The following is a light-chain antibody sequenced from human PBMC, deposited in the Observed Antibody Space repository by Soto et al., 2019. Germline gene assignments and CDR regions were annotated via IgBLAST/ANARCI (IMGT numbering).Light chain of an antibody. Sequence: DIQMTQSPSTLSASLGDTVSITCRASHNIHGWLAWYQQKPGNAPKLLISDASTLESGVPSRFSGSGFGTEFTLTISSLQPDDFATYYCQQYGSFWTFGQGTRVEIK. J-gene: IGKJ1*01. V-gene: IGKV1-5*01. CDR1: HNIHGW. CDR2: DAS. CDR3: QQYGSFWT.